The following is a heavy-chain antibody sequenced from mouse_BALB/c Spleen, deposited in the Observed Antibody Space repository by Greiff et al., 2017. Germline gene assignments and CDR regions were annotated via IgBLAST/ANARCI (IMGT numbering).Heavy chain of an antibody. V-gene: IGHV10-1*02. Sequence: EVKLMESGGGLVQPKGSLKLSCAASGFTFNTYAMNWVRQAPGKGLEWVARIRSKSNNYATYYADSVKDRFTISRDDSQSMLYLQMNNLKTEDTAMYYCVRHPPFITTVVAGGQGTLVTVSA. CDR2: IRSKSNNYAT. J-gene: IGHJ3*01. CDR3: VRHPPFITTVVA. CDR1: GFTFNTYA. D-gene: IGHD1-1*01.